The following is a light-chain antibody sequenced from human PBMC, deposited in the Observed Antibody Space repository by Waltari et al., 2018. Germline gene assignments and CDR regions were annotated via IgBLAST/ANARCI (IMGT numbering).Light chain of an antibody. V-gene: IGLV1-44*01. J-gene: IGLJ3*02. CDR2: NEN. Sequence: QSVLTQPPSVSGTPGQRVTISCSGSNSNIGGNYVNWYQQLPGTAPKLLIYNENQGPSGVPDRFSAAKSGTSASRAITGLQSEDEAYYYCAVWDDSLGGVFGGGTKVTVL. CDR1: NSNIGGNY. CDR3: AVWDDSLGGV.